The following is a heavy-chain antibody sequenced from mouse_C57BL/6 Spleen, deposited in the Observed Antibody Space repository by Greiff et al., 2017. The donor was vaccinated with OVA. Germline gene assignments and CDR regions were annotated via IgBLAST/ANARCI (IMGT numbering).Heavy chain of an antibody. CDR2: IYPSDSET. CDR1: GYTFTSYW. J-gene: IGHJ3*01. CDR3: ARLGDGYLAY. Sequence: QVHVKQPGAELVRPGSSVKLSCKASGYTFTSYWMDWVKQRPGQGLEWIGNIYPSDSETHYNQKFKDKATLTVDKSSSTAYMQLSSLTSEDSAVYYCARLGDGYLAYWGQGTLVTVSA. D-gene: IGHD2-3*01. V-gene: IGHV1-61*01.